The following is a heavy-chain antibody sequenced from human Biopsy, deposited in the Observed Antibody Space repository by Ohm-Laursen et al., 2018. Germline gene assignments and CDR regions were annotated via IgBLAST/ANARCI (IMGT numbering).Heavy chain of an antibody. CDR2: VYYSGST. D-gene: IGHD3-3*01. Sequence: SETLSLTCSVSGGSISSRNHYWGSPRQPPGKGLEWIGHVYYSGSTFYNSSLESRVTVSVDTSKNQFHLRLTSMSASDTAVYYCARHSLDDFWSGAHYYFDYWGLGTLVTVSS. V-gene: IGHV4-39*01. J-gene: IGHJ4*02. CDR1: GGSISSRNHY. CDR3: ARHSLDDFWSGAHYYFDY.